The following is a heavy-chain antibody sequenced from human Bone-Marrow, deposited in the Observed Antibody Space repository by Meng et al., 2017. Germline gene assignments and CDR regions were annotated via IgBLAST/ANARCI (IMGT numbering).Heavy chain of an antibody. J-gene: IGHJ4*02. CDR2: INPNSGGT. D-gene: IGHD5-12*01. CDR3: ARDSTSAYADS. V-gene: IGHV1-2*06. Sequence: QVQLVQSGAEVKKPGASVKVSCKPSGYTFTAYWLHWVRQAPGQGLEWMGRINPNSGGTNYAQNFQGRVTMTRDTSISTVYMELSRLTSDDTAVYYCARDSTSAYADSWGQGTLVTVSS. CDR1: GYTFTAYW.